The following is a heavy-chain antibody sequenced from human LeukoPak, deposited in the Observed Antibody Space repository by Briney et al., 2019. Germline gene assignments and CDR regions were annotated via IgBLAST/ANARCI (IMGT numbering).Heavy chain of an antibody. D-gene: IGHD1-1*01. J-gene: IGHJ6*03. CDR2: IYYSGTT. V-gene: IGHV4-59*01. CDR1: GGSISSYY. CDR3: ARVSWFPGTSYYYMDV. Sequence: NPSETLSLTCTVSGGSISSYYWSWIRQPPGKGLDCIGYIYYSGTTNYNPSLKSRVTISLDTSKNQFSLKLTSVTAADTAVYYCARVSWFPGTSYYYMDVWGKGTTVTVSS.